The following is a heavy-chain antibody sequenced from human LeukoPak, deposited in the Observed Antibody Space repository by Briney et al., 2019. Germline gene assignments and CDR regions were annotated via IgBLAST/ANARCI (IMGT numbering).Heavy chain of an antibody. CDR1: GGTFSSYA. CDR2: IIPIFGTA. J-gene: IGHJ4*02. D-gene: IGHD6-6*01. Sequence: SVKVSCKASGGTFSSYAISWVRQAPGQGLEWMGGIIPIFGTANYAQKFQGRVTITADESTSTAYMELSSLRSEDTAVYYCASIAARLSSLTFDYWGQGTLVTVPS. V-gene: IGHV1-69*13. CDR3: ASIAARLSSLTFDY.